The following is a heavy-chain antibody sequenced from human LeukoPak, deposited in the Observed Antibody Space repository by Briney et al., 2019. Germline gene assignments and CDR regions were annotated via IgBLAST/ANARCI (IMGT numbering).Heavy chain of an antibody. V-gene: IGHV5-51*01. D-gene: IGHD3-9*01. CDR2: IYPGDSDT. CDR1: GYSFTSYW. J-gene: IGHJ4*02. CDR3: ARRYYDILTGYYQYFDY. Sequence: GESLKIPCKGSGYSFTSYWIGWVRQMPGKGLEWMGIIYPGDSDTRYSPSFQGQVTISVDKSINTAYLQWSSLKASDTAMYYCARRYYDILTGYYQYFDYWGQGTLVTVSS.